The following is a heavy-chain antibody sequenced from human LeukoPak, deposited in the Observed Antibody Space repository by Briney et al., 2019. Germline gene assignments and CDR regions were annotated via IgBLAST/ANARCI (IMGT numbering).Heavy chain of an antibody. D-gene: IGHD1-1*01. CDR2: FYHGGST. CDR1: GYSISTGYY. Sequence: PSETLSLTCTVSGYSISTGYYWDWIRQPPGKGLEWIGTFYHGGSTYYNPSLKSRVTISVDTSKNQFSLNLTSVTAADTAVYYCARGLVRLFDYWGQGTLVTVSS. V-gene: IGHV4-38-2*02. J-gene: IGHJ4*02. CDR3: ARGLVRLFDY.